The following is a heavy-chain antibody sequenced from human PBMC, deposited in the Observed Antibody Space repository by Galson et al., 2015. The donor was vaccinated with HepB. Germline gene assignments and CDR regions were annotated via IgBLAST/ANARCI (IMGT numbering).Heavy chain of an antibody. CDR3: ARHTRRGWFGELRARGWFDP. D-gene: IGHD3-10*01. V-gene: IGHV5-51*01. J-gene: IGHJ5*02. Sequence: QSGAEGKKHGESLQISCKGSGYSFTSYWIGWVRQMPGKGLEWMGIIYPGDSDTRYSPSFQGQVTISADKSISTAYLQWSSLKASDTAMYYCARHTRRGWFGELRARGWFDPWGQGTLVTVSS. CDR1: GYSFTSYW. CDR2: IYPGDSDT.